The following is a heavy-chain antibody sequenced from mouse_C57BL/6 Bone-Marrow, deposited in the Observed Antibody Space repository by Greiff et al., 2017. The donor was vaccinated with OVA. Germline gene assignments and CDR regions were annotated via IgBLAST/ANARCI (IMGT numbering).Heavy chain of an antibody. Sequence: EVHLVESGGDLVKPGGSLKLSCAASGFTFSSYGMSWVRQTPDKRLEWVATISSGGSYTYYPDSVKGRFTISRDNAKNILYLQMSSLKSEDTAMYYCARPKLRWFAYWGQGTLVTVSA. J-gene: IGHJ3*01. CDR1: GFTFSSYG. CDR3: ARPKLRWFAY. CDR2: ISSGGSYT. V-gene: IGHV5-6*01. D-gene: IGHD1-1*01.